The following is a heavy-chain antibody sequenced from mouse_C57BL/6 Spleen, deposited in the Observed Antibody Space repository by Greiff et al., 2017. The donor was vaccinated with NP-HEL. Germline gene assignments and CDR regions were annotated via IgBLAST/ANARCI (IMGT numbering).Heavy chain of an antibody. CDR3: ARSFTVVAPFDY. CDR1: GFTFTDYY. CDR2: IRNKANGYTT. D-gene: IGHD1-1*01. Sequence: EVQGVESGGGLVQPGGSLSLSCAASGFTFTDYYMSWVRQPPGKALEWLGFIRNKANGYTTEYSASVKGRFTISRDNSQSILYLQMNALRAEDSATYYCARSFTVVAPFDYWGQGTTLTVSS. J-gene: IGHJ2*01. V-gene: IGHV7-3*01.